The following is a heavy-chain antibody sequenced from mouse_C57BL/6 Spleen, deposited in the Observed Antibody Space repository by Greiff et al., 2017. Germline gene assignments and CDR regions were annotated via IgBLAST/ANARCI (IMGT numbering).Heavy chain of an antibody. CDR1: GYAFSSYW. J-gene: IGHJ3*01. V-gene: IGHV1-80*01. CDR3: ARSGPSDYYYGSSAWFAY. CDR2: IYPGDGDT. Sequence: QVQLQQSGAELVKPGASVKISCKASGYAFSSYWMNWVKQRPGKGLEWIGQIYPGDGDTNYNGKFKGKATLTADKSSSTAYMQLSSLTSEDSAVYFCARSGPSDYYYGSSAWFAYWGQGTLVTVSA. D-gene: IGHD1-1*01.